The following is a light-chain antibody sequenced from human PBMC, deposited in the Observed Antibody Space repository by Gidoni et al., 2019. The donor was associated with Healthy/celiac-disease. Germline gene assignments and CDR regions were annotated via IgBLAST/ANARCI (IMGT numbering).Light chain of an antibody. J-gene: IGKJ1*01. CDR1: QSISSW. CDR3: QQYNSYSWT. CDR2: DAS. Sequence: DIQMPQSPSTLSASVGDRVTITCRASQSISSWLAWYQQKSGKAPKLLIYDASSLESGVPSRFSGSGSGTEFTLTISSLQPDDFATYYCQQYNSYSWTFGQXTKVEIK. V-gene: IGKV1-5*01.